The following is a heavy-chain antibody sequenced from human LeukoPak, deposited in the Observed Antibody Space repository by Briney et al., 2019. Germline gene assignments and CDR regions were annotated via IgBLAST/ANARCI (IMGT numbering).Heavy chain of an antibody. CDR1: GFTLSTYW. CDR2: IKQDGSGK. Sequence: GGSLRLSCAASGFTLSTYWMVWVRQAPGKGLEWVANIKQDGSGKYYVDSVKGRFTISRDNAKNSLYLQMNSLRDEDTAVYYCARDPGRTRYDYWGQGTLVTVSS. CDR3: ARDPGRTRYDY. J-gene: IGHJ4*02. V-gene: IGHV3-7*01.